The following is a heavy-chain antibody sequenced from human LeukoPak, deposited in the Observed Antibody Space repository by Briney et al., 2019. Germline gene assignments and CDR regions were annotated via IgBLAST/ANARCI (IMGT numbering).Heavy chain of an antibody. J-gene: IGHJ6*02. CDR2: ISSSSSYI. D-gene: IGHD1-26*01. CDR3: ARDRATSYYYYGMDV. Sequence: GRSLRLSCAASGFTFDDYAMHWVRQAPGKGLEWVSSISSSSSYIYYADSVKGRFTISRDNAKNSLYLQMNSLRAEDTAVYYCARDRATSYYYYGMDVWGQGTTVTVSS. CDR1: GFTFDDYA. V-gene: IGHV3-21*01.